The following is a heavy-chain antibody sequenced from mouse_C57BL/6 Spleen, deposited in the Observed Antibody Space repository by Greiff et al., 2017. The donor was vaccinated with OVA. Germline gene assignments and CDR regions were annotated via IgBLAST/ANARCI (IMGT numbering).Heavy chain of an antibody. D-gene: IGHD2-2*01. V-gene: IGHV1-50*01. CDR2: IDPSDSYT. CDR1: GYTFTSYW. CDR3: ARGATMVTPLDY. J-gene: IGHJ2*01. Sequence: QVQLKQPGAELVKPGASVKLSCKASGYTFTSYWMQWVKQRPGQGLEWIGEIDPSDSYTNYNQKFKGKATLTVDTSSSTAYMQLSSLTSEDSAVYYCARGATMVTPLDYWGQGTTLTVSS.